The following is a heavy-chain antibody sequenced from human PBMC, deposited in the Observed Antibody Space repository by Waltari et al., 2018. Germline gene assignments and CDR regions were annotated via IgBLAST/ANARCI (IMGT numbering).Heavy chain of an antibody. CDR3: VRDLRSGSEVLT. Sequence: EVQLVVSGVGLLQPGGSRSLPCAAAAFFFVNYDMNWVRQAPGKGLEGISHISSSSVTIYYADSVKGRFTISRDNAKDSLYLQMNSLRAEDTAVYYCVRDLRSGSEVLTWGRGTLVTVSS. V-gene: IGHV3-48*04. J-gene: IGHJ5*02. CDR1: AFFFVNYD. D-gene: IGHD3-22*01. CDR2: ISSSSVTI.